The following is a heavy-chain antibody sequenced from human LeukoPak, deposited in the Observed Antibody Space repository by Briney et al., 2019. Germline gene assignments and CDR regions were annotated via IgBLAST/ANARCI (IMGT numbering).Heavy chain of an antibody. CDR1: GGSISSYY. V-gene: IGHV4-4*07. CDR3: ARDPGYGSGSFDY. Sequence: SETLSLTRTVSGGSISSYYWSWIRQPAGKGLEWIGRIYTSGSTNYNPPLKSRVTMSVDTSNNQFSPKLSSVTAADTAVYYCARDPGYGSGSFDYWGQGTLVTVSS. J-gene: IGHJ4*02. D-gene: IGHD3-10*01. CDR2: IYTSGST.